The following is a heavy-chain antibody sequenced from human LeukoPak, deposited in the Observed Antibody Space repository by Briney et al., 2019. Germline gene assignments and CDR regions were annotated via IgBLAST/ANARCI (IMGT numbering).Heavy chain of an antibody. CDR2: IWPDGSIK. D-gene: IGHD4-17*01. CDR1: GFPFSSYG. V-gene: IGHV3-33*01. Sequence: GGSLRLSCTASGFPFSSYGMHWVRQDPGKGLVWVTVIWPDGSIKYYADSVKGRFTVSRDNSKNTLYLQMNSLRAEDTAVYYCARDPNGDYVGAFDFWGRGTMVTVS. J-gene: IGHJ3*01. CDR3: ARDPNGDYVGAFDF.